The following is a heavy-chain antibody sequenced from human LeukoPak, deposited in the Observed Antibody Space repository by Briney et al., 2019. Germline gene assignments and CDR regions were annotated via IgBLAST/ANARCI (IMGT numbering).Heavy chain of an antibody. CDR2: IYYSGST. Sequence: PSETRSLTCTVSGGSISSYYWSWIRQPPGKGLEWIGYIYYSGSTNYNPSLKSRVTISVDTSKNQFSLKLSSVTAADTAVYYCVRGMYYYYYYMDVWGKGTTVTVSS. CDR1: GGSISSYY. CDR3: VRGMYYYYYYMDV. V-gene: IGHV4-59*12. J-gene: IGHJ6*03.